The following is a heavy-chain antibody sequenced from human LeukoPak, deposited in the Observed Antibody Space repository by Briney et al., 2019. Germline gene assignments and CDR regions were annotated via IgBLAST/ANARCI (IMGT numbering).Heavy chain of an antibody. CDR3: ASPLSGYSYGYDAFDI. D-gene: IGHD5-18*01. Sequence: ASVKVSCKASGYTFTSYAMNWVRQAPGQGLEWMGWISAYNGNTNYAQKLQGRVTMTTDTSTSTAYMELRSLRSDDTAVYYCASPLSGYSYGYDAFDIWGQGTMVTVSS. CDR1: GYTFTSYA. CDR2: ISAYNGNT. V-gene: IGHV1-18*01. J-gene: IGHJ3*02.